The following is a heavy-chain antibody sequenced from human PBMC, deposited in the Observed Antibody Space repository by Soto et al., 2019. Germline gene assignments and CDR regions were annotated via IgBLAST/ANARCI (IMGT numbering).Heavy chain of an antibody. V-gene: IGHV1-8*01. Sequence: QVQLLQSGAEVKKPGASVKVSCKASGYTCTSYDINCVRQATGQGLEWMGWMNPNSGNTGYAQKFQGRVTMTRNTSISTAYMELSSLKSDDTAVYYCARSINDYGDRHWGQGTLVTVSS. CDR1: GYTCTSYD. CDR2: MNPNSGNT. D-gene: IGHD4-17*01. CDR3: ARSINDYGDRH. J-gene: IGHJ4*02.